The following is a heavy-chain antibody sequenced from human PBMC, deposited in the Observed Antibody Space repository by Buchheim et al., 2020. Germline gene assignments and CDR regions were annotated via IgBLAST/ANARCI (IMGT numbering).Heavy chain of an antibody. CDR1: GFTFSSYE. CDR3: ASGEQQLVGENYYGMDV. Sequence: EVQLVESGGGLVQPGGSLRLSCAASGFTFSSYEMNWVRQAPGKGLEWVSYISSSGRTIYFANSVKGRFTISRDNAKKTINLPMNSLRAEDTAVYYCASGEQQLVGENYYGMDVWGQGTT. CDR2: ISSSGRTI. V-gene: IGHV3-48*03. J-gene: IGHJ6*02. D-gene: IGHD6-13*01.